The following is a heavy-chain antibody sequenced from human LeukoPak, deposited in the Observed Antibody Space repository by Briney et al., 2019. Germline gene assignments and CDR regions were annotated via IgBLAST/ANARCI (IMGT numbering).Heavy chain of an antibody. CDR2: INHSGST. CDR1: GGSFSGYY. V-gene: IGHV4-34*01. Sequence: SETLSLTCAVYGGSFSGYYWSWIRQPTGKGLEWIREINHSGSTNYNPSLKSRVTISVDTSKNQFSLKLSSVTAADTAVYYCARGRYDSSGYYLFFDYWGQGTLVTVSS. J-gene: IGHJ4*02. D-gene: IGHD3-22*01. CDR3: ARGRYDSSGYYLFFDY.